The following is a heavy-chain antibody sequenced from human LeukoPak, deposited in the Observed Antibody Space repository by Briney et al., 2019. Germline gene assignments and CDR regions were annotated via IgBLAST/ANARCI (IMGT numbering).Heavy chain of an antibody. V-gene: IGHV1-18*01. D-gene: IGHD2-2*01. Sequence: EASVKVSCKASGYTFTSYGLSWVRQAPGQGLEWMGWISAYNGNTNYAQKLQGRVTMTTDTSTSTAYMELRSLRSDDTAVYYCARESGALPIVVVPAAIGGDLDYWGQGTLVTVSS. CDR3: ARESGALPIVVVPAAIGGDLDY. CDR1: GYTFTSYG. J-gene: IGHJ4*02. CDR2: ISAYNGNT.